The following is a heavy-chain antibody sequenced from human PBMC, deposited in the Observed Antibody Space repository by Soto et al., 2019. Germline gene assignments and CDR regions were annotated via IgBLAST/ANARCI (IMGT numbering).Heavy chain of an antibody. CDR2: ISSSSSYI. D-gene: IGHD3-22*01. J-gene: IGHJ4*02. Sequence: GGSLRLSCAASGFTFSSYSMNWVRQAPGKGLEWVSSISSSSSYIYYADSVKGRFTISRDNAKNSLYLQMNSLRAEDTAVYYCARRSYYDSSGYYQFDYWGQGTLVTVSS. CDR1: GFTFSSYS. V-gene: IGHV3-21*01. CDR3: ARRSYYDSSGYYQFDY.